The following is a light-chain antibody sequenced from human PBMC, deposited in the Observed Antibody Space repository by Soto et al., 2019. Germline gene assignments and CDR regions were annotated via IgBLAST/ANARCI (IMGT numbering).Light chain of an antibody. J-gene: IGKJ1*01. V-gene: IGKV3-11*01. CDR2: DAS. CDR1: QSVSSY. Sequence: EIVLTQSPATLSLSPGERATLSCRASQSVSSYLDWYQQKRGQAPRLLISDASNRATGIPARFSGSGSGTDFTLTISSLEPEDFAVYYCHQRSNWRTFGQGTKVDIK. CDR3: HQRSNWRT.